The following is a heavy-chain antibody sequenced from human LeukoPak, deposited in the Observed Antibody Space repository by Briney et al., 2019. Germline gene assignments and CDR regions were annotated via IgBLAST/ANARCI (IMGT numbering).Heavy chain of an antibody. Sequence: QPGRSLRLSCAASGFTFSSYGMHWVRQAPGKGLEWVAVISYDGSNKYYADSVKGRFTISRDNSKNTLYLQMNSLRAEDTAVYYCAKGARLWRYPAYYFDYWGQGTLVTVSS. CDR2: ISYDGSNK. CDR3: AKGARLWRYPAYYFDY. D-gene: IGHD2-21*01. V-gene: IGHV3-30*18. CDR1: GFTFSSYG. J-gene: IGHJ4*02.